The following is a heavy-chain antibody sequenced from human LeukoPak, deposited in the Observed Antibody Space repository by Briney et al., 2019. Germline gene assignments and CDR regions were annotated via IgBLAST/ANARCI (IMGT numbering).Heavy chain of an antibody. V-gene: IGHV5-10-1*01. CDR1: GYSFTTLY. CDR2: IDPSDSYT. CDR3: ARQIEAGATSPFDY. D-gene: IGHD1-26*01. J-gene: IGHJ4*02. Sequence: GESLGSSFQASGYSFTTLYISWVRQMPGKGLEWMGRIDPSDSYTDYSPAFEGHVTISVDQSINTAFLQWSSLKASDTAMYYCARQIEAGATSPFDYWGQGNLVPVSS.